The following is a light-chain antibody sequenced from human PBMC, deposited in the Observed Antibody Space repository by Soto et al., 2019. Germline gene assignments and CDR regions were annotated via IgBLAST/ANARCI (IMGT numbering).Light chain of an antibody. CDR2: AAS. V-gene: IGKV1-17*01. CDR1: HGIGSA. J-gene: IGKJ4*01. Sequence: DMQMTQSPSSLSASVGDRVTITCRASHGIGSALGWYQQKPRKAPKRLIYAASSLQSGVPSRFSGSGSGTEFTLTISSLQPEDFATYYCLQHNSYPPTFGGGTKVEIK. CDR3: LQHNSYPPT.